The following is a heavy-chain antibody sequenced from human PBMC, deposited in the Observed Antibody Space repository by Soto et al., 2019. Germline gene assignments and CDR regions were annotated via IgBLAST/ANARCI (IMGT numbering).Heavy chain of an antibody. D-gene: IGHD2-15*01. J-gene: IGHJ5*02. CDR3: ARVVVAAKGGWFDP. V-gene: IGHV4-30-2*01. CDR1: GGSISSGDYC. Sequence: QLQLQESGSGLVKPSQTLSLTCAVSGGSISSGDYCWSWIRQPAGKGLEWIGYIYNSGGTYYNPSLKSRVTISVDRSKNQFSLKLSSVTAADTAVYHCARVVVAAKGGWFDPWGQGTLVTVSS. CDR2: IYNSGGT.